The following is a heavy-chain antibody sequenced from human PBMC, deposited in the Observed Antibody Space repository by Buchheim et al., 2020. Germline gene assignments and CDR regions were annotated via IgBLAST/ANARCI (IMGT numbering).Heavy chain of an antibody. J-gene: IGHJ6*02. V-gene: IGHV3-30-3*01. CDR1: GFTFSSYA. CDR2: ISYDGSNK. Sequence: QVQLVESGGGVVQPGRSLRLSCAASGFTFSSYAMHWVRQAPGKGLEWVAVISYDGSNKYYADSVKGRFTISRGNSKNTLYLQMNSLRAEDTAVYYCARDDEAAGTFFPYYYYGMDVWGQGTT. D-gene: IGHD6-13*01. CDR3: ARDDEAAGTFFPYYYYGMDV.